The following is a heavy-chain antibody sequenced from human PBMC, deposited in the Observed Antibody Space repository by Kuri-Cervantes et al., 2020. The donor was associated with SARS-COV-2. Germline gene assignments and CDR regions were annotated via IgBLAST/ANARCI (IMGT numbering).Heavy chain of an antibody. CDR2: IHHSGNT. D-gene: IGHD2-2*03. J-gene: IGHJ5*02. CDR1: GGSINNEYYY. CDR3: ARVGYCFGTRCVTYFDP. Sequence: SETLSLTCTVSGGSINNEYYYWGWIRQPPGKGLEWIGIIHHSGNTHYNSSLMSRVTMSVDTFKNQFSLNLRSLTAADTAIYYCARVGYCFGTRCVTYFDPWGQGTLVTVSS. V-gene: IGHV4-38-2*02.